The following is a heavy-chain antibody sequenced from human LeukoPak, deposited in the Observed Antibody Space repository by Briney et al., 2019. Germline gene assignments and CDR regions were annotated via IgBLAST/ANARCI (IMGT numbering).Heavy chain of an antibody. CDR1: GGSISSYY. CDR2: IYYSGST. D-gene: IGHD1-26*01. J-gene: IGHJ4*02. CDR3: ARGRGGSYESY. V-gene: IGHV4-59*01. Sequence: PSETLSLTCTVSGGSISSYYWSWIRQPPGKGLEWIGYIYYSGSTNYNPSLKSRVTISVDTSKNQFSLKLSSVTAADTAVYYCARGRGGSYESYWGQGTLVTVSS.